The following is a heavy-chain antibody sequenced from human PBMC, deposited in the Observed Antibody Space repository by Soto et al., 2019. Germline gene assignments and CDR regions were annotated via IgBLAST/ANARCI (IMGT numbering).Heavy chain of an antibody. J-gene: IGHJ6*03. CDR2: FDPEDGET. V-gene: IGHV1-24*01. D-gene: IGHD3-10*01. CDR3: ARGGITMVRGVTTGDYYYYMDV. CDR1: GYTLTELS. Sequence: ASVKVSCKVSGYTLTELSMHWVRQAPGKGLEWMGGFDPEDGETIYAQKFQGRVTMTKDTSTNTAYMELRSLRSDDTAVYYCARGGITMVRGVTTGDYYYYMDVWGKGTTVTVSS.